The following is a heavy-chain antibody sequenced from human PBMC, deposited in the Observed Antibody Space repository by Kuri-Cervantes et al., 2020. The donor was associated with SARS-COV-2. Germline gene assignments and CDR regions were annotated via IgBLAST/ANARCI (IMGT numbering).Heavy chain of an antibody. CDR1: GYSISSGYY. V-gene: IGHV4-38-2*01. CDR3: ARQGGYSSSSLDY. J-gene: IGHJ4*02. CDR2: IYHSGST. Sequence: SENLSLTCAVSGYSISSGYYWGWIRQPPGKGLEWIGSIYHSGSTYYNPSLKSRVTISVDTSKNQFSLKLSSVTAADTAVYYCARQGGYSSSSLDYWGQGTLVTVSS. D-gene: IGHD6-6*01.